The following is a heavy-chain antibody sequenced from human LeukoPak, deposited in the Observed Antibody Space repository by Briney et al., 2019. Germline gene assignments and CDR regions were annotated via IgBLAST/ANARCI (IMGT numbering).Heavy chain of an antibody. Sequence: SETLSLTCTVSGGSISSYYWGWIRQPPGKGLEWIGYIYYSGSTNYNPSLKSRVTISVDTSKNQFSLKLSSVTAADTAVYYCARGGYSYGSYYFDYWGQGTLVPVSS. CDR1: GGSISSYY. J-gene: IGHJ4*02. CDR2: IYYSGST. CDR3: ARGGYSYGSYYFDY. D-gene: IGHD5-18*01. V-gene: IGHV4-59*01.